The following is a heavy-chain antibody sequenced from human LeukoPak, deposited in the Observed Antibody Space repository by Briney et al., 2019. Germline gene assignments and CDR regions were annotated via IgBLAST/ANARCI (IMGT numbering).Heavy chain of an antibody. CDR2: ISYDGSNK. CDR3: AREEYSSGSFDY. V-gene: IGHV3-30-3*01. CDR1: GFTFSSYA. Sequence: PGRSLRLSCAASGFTFSSYAMHWVRQAPGKGLEWVAVISYDGSNKYYADSVKGRFTISRDNSKNTLYLQMNSLRAEDTAVYYCAREEYSSGSFDYWGQGTLVTVSS. J-gene: IGHJ4*02. D-gene: IGHD6-19*01.